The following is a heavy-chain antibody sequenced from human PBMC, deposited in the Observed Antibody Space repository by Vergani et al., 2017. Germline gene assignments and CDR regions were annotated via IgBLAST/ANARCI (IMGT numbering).Heavy chain of an antibody. V-gene: IGHV2-5*01. CDR2: IYWNDDK. J-gene: IGHJ6*03. D-gene: IGHD3-10*01. CDR3: AHSSVVRGTHPSYDYYYMDV. CDR1: GFSLSTSGVG. Sequence: QITLKESGPTLVKPTQTLTLTCTFSGFSLSTSGVGVGWIRQPPGKALEWLALIYWNDDKRYSPSLKSRLTITKDTSKNQVVLTMTNMDPVDTATYYCAHSSVVRGTHPSYDYYYMDVWSKRTAVTFPS.